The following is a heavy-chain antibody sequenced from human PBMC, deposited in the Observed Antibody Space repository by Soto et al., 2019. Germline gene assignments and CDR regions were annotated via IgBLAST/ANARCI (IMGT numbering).Heavy chain of an antibody. Sequence: EVQLLESGGGLVQPGGSLSLSCAASGFAFSSYAMSWVRQAPGQGLEWVSSISGSTRGTYYADAVKGRFTISRDNSNNTLYLQVRSLRAEDTAVYYCAKDRGFIDAFGYWGQGAVVTVSS. J-gene: IGHJ4*02. CDR1: GFAFSSYA. D-gene: IGHD3-16*02. CDR2: ISGSTRGT. V-gene: IGHV3-23*01. CDR3: AKDRGFIDAFGY.